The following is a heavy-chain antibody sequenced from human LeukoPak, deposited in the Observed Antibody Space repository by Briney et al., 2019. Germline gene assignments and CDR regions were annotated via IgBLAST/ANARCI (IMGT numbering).Heavy chain of an antibody. D-gene: IGHD1-1*01. J-gene: IGHJ4*02. Sequence: SETLSLTCGVYGGFLSGYSWSWIRQSPGKGLEWIGEIHHSGSTNYNPALKSRVNMSVDTSKNQFSLSLASATAADTAVYYCARRQLLYFFDLWGRGTLVTVSS. V-gene: IGHV4-34*01. CDR1: GGFLSGYS. CDR2: IHHSGST. CDR3: ARRQLLYFFDL.